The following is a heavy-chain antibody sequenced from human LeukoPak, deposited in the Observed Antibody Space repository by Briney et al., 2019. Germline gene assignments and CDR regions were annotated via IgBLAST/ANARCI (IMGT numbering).Heavy chain of an antibody. V-gene: IGHV4-39*07. Sequence: SETLSLTCTVSDGSISSSSYYWGWIRQPPGKGLEWIGSIYYGSVFYSVSTYYNPSLKSRVTMSGDTSKNQFSPKLSSVTAADTAVYYCARDFSHDYYDSSGYFFSFWGQGTMVTVSS. D-gene: IGHD3-22*01. CDR1: DGSISSSSYY. J-gene: IGHJ3*01. CDR3: ARDFSHDYYDSSGYFFSF. CDR2: IYYGSVFYSVST.